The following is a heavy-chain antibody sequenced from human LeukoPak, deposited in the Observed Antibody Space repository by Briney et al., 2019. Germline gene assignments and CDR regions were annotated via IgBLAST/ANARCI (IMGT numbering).Heavy chain of an antibody. V-gene: IGHV3-48*04. CDR1: GCTFSSYG. CDR2: ISTRSSTI. J-gene: IGHJ4*02. Sequence: GGSLRLSCAASGCTFSSYGMNWVRQAPGKGLEWVSYISTRSSTIHFADSVKGRFTVSRDNAKNSLFLQMNSLRAEDTAVYYCARELDGLDYWGQGTLVTVSS. CDR3: ARELDGLDY. D-gene: IGHD1-1*01.